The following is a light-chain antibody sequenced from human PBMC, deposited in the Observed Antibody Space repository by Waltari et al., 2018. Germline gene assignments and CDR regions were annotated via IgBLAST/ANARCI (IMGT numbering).Light chain of an antibody. Sequence: SYVLTQPPSVSVAPGQTASITCGGDNIGSKSVHLYQQKAGQAPVLVVHDDSDRPSGIPERLSGSNSGNTATLTISRVEAGDEADFYCQVWDSGSGHPHVVFGGGTRLTVL. CDR1: NIGSKS. V-gene: IGLV3-21*02. J-gene: IGLJ2*01. CDR2: DDS. CDR3: QVWDSGSGHPHVV.